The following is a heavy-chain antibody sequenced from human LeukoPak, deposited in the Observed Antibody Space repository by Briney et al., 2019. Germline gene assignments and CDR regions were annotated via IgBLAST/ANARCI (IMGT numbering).Heavy chain of an antibody. CDR2: IYYSGST. CDR1: GGSISSYY. V-gene: IGHV4-59*08. D-gene: IGHD6-19*01. CDR3: ARQKVAGHFDY. Sequence: SETLSLTCTVSGGSISSYYWSWIRQPPGKGLEWIGYIYYSGSTNYNPSLKSRVTISVDTSKNQFSLKLSSVTAADTAVYYCARQKVAGHFDYWGQGTLVTVSS. J-gene: IGHJ4*02.